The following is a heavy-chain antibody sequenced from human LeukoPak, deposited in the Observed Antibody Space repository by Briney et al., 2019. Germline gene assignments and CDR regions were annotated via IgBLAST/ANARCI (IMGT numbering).Heavy chain of an antibody. CDR3: ARDGPIAVAGDGGWLDP. CDR2: IIPIFGTA. D-gene: IGHD6-19*01. CDR1: GYTFTSYD. V-gene: IGHV1-69*13. Sequence: SVKVSCKASGYTFTSYDINWVRQAPGQGLEWMGGIIPIFGTANYAQKFQGRVTITADESTSTAYMELSSLRSEDTAVYYCARDGPIAVAGDGGWLDPWGQGTLVTVSS. J-gene: IGHJ5*02.